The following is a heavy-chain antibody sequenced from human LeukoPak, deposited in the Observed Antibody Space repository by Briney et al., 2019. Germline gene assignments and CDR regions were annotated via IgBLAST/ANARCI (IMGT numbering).Heavy chain of an antibody. CDR2: ISTSGST. Sequence: SETLSLTSTVSGVSICDFYWRWLRQPAGKGLQWIGRISTSGSTNYNPSLKSRVTTSVDRSTNEFSLTVRSVTAADTALYYCAVGLPSYGAYVAYYFYMDVWGKGTTVTVSS. V-gene: IGHV4-4*07. CDR3: AVGLPSYGAYVAYYFYMDV. J-gene: IGHJ6*03. D-gene: IGHD4-17*01. CDR1: GVSICDFY.